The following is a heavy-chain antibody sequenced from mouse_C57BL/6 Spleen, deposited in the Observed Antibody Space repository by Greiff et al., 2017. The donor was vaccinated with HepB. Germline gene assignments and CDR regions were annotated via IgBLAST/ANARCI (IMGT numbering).Heavy chain of an antibody. D-gene: IGHD2-3*01. CDR2: ISYDGSN. CDR1: GYSITSGYY. J-gene: IGHJ3*01. Sequence: EVQLVESGPGLVKPSQSLSLTCSVPGYSITSGYYWTWIRQFPGNKLAWMGYISYDGSNNYNPSLKNRISITRDTSKNQFFLKLNAVTTEDTATYYCARGDGYYPFAYWGQVTLVTVSA. CDR3: ARGDGYYPFAY. V-gene: IGHV3-6*01.